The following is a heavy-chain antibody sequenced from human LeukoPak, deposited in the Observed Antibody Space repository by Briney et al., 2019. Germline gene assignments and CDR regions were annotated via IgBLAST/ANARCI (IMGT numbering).Heavy chain of an antibody. CDR3: ARAKWLVTPFDY. J-gene: IGHJ4*02. CDR2: ISSSSSYT. D-gene: IGHD6-19*01. V-gene: IGHV3-11*05. CDR1: GFTFSDYY. Sequence: GGSLRLSCAASGFTFSDYYMSWIRQAPGKGLEWVSYISSSSSYTNYVDSVKGRFTISRDNAKNSLYLQMNSLRAEDTAVYYCARAKWLVTPFDYWGQGTLVTVSS.